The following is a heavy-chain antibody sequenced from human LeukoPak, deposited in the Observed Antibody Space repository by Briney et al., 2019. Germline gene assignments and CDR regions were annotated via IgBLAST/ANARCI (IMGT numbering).Heavy chain of an antibody. V-gene: IGHV3-23*01. CDR3: AKARGATVNDPVDF. CDR2: FGGAGRAFT. D-gene: IGHD1-1*01. Sequence: GGSLRLSCAASGFTFSAFAMTWVRQAPGKGLEWVSSFGGAGRAFTHHSDSVKGRFTISRDDSKNTLYLQMSSLRAEDTAVYHCAKARGATVNDPVDFWGQGTLVTVSS. J-gene: IGHJ4*02. CDR1: GFTFSAFA.